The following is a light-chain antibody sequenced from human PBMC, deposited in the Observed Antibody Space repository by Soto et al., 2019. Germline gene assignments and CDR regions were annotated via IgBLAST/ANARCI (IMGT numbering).Light chain of an antibody. J-gene: IGKJ1*01. CDR3: QQYYSTPPT. CDR1: QSFRSL. V-gene: IGKV3-11*01. CDR2: DAY. Sequence: EVVLTQSPVTLSLSPGERATLSCRASQSFRSLLAWYQQKPGQAPRLLIYDAYNRATGIPPRFSGSGSGTDFTLTISSLQAEDVAVYYCQQYYSTPPTFGQGTKVEIK.